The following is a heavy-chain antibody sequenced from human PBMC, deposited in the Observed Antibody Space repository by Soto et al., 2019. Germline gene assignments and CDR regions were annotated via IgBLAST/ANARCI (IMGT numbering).Heavy chain of an antibody. Sequence: HPGGSLRLSCAASGFTFSSYAMSWVRQAPGKGLEWVSAISGSGGSTYYADSVKGRFTISRDNSKNTLYLQMNSLRAEDTAVYYCAKGREYYDILTGYFDYWGQGTLVTVS. CDR2: ISGSGGST. V-gene: IGHV3-23*01. D-gene: IGHD3-9*01. J-gene: IGHJ4*02. CDR3: AKGREYYDILTGYFDY. CDR1: GFTFSSYA.